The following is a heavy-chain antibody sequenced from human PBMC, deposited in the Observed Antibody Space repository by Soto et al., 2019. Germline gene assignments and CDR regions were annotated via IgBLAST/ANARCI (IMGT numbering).Heavy chain of an antibody. CDR3: AKAGYCGGDCYYYYYGMDV. J-gene: IGHJ6*02. V-gene: IGHV3-23*01. CDR2: ISGSGGST. D-gene: IGHD2-21*02. CDR1: GFTFSSYA. Sequence: GGSLRLSCAASGFTFSSYAMSWVRQAPGKGLEWVSAISGSGGSTYYADSVKGRFTISRDSSKNTLYLQMNSLRAEDTAVYYCAKAGYCGGDCYYYYYGMDVWGQGTTVTVSS.